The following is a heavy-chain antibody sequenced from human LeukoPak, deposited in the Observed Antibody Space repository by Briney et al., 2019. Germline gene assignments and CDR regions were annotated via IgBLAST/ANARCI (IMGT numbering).Heavy chain of an antibody. CDR3: ARDQGKWLRFYYYDSSGYHGIDY. D-gene: IGHD3-22*01. CDR1: GFTFSSYS. V-gene: IGHV3-48*04. Sequence: PGGSLRLSCAASGFTFSSYSMNWVRQAPGKGLEWVSYISSSGSTIYYADSVKGRFTISRDNAKNSLYLQMNSLRAEDTAVYYCARDQGKWLRFYYYDSSGYHGIDYWGQGTLVTVSS. CDR2: ISSSGSTI. J-gene: IGHJ4*02.